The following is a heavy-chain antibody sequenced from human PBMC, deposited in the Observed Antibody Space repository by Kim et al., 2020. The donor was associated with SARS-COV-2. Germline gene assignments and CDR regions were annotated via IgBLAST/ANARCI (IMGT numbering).Heavy chain of an antibody. J-gene: IGHJ3*02. CDR3: AKDSVAGIWSFDAFDI. D-gene: IGHD6-19*01. CDR1: GFTFSSYA. V-gene: IGHV3-23*01. CDR2: ISGSGGST. Sequence: GGSLRLSCAASGFTFSSYAMSWVRQAPGKGLEWVSAISGSGGSTYYADSVKGRFTISRDNSKNTLYLQMNSLRAEDTAVYYCAKDSVAGIWSFDAFDIGGQGTMVTVSS.